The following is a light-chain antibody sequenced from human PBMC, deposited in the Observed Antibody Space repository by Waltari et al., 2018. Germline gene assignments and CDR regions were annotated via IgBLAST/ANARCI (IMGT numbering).Light chain of an antibody. Sequence: TRSCRASKSVSSNLAWYQQKPGQAPRLLIYGASTRATGIPARFSGSGSGTEFTLTISSLQSEDFAVYYCQQYNNWLTFGGGTKVEIK. CDR3: QQYNNWLT. CDR1: KSVSSN. CDR2: GAS. V-gene: IGKV3-15*01. J-gene: IGKJ4*01.